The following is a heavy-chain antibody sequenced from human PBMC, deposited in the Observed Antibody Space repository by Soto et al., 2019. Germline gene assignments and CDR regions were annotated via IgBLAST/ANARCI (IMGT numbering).Heavy chain of an antibody. CDR3: AKDSFSRNGIHDPFDI. J-gene: IGHJ3*02. Sequence: EAQLLESGGGLVQPGGSLRLSCAASGFIFREYAMSWVRQAPGKGLEWVSVVGGRGGGIYYADSVRGRFIVSREDSSDTLYLQMDRLRDEDTAIYYCAKDSFSRNGIHDPFDIWGQGTMVTVSS. CDR1: GFIFREYA. V-gene: IGHV3-23*01. CDR2: VGGRGGGI. D-gene: IGHD2-8*01.